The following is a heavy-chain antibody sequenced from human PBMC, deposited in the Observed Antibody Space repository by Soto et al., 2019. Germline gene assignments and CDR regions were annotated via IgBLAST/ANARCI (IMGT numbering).Heavy chain of an antibody. CDR3: ATGVLPPDY. J-gene: IGHJ4*02. CDR1: GFTFNNAW. CDR2: IKSRIDGETT. D-gene: IGHD2-2*01. Sequence: EVQLVESGGGLVKPGGSLRLSCAASGFTFNNAWMNWVRQAPGKGLEWVGRIKSRIDGETTDYAAPVQGRFTISRDDSKNTLYLQMNNLKTEDTAVYYCATGVLPPDYWGQGTLFTVSS. V-gene: IGHV3-15*01.